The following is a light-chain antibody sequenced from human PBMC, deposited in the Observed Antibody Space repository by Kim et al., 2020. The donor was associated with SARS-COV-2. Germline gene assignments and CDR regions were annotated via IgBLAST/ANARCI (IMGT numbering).Light chain of an antibody. CDR3: QQYNIWPIT. J-gene: IGKJ5*01. V-gene: IGKV3-15*01. CDR2: GAS. Sequence: VSLGDRATLSCRASQNISNNLAWYQQKPGQAPRLLIYGASTRATGIPARFSGSGSGTEFTLTISSLQSEDFAVYYCQQYNIWPITFGQGTRLEIK. CDR1: QNISNN.